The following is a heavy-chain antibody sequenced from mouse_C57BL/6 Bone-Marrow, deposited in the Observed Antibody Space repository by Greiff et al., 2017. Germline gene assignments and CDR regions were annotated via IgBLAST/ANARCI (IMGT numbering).Heavy chain of an antibody. CDR3: ARSIYYDFGLAY. Sequence: QVQLQQPGAELVKPGASVKLSCKASGYTFTSYWMHWVKQRPGQGLEWIGMIHPNSGSTNYNEKFKSKATLTVDKSSSTAYMQLSSLTSEDSAVYDCARSIYYDFGLAYWGQGTTLTVSS. CDR1: GYTFTSYW. J-gene: IGHJ2*01. CDR2: IHPNSGST. D-gene: IGHD2-4*01. V-gene: IGHV1-64*01.